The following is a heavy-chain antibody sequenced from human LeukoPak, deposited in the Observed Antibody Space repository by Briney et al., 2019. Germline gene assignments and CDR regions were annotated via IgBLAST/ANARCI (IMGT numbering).Heavy chain of an antibody. CDR1: GFTFSSYS. D-gene: IGHD3-10*02. V-gene: IGHV3-74*01. CDR2: INSDERST. J-gene: IGHJ4*02. Sequence: GGSLRLSCAASGFTFSSYSMNWVRQAPGKGLVWVSRINSDERSTIYADSVKGRFTISRDNAKNTLYLQMNSLRAEDTAVYYCARVGFMSGSDSKRAFDYWGQGTLVTVSS. CDR3: ARVGFMSGSDSKRAFDY.